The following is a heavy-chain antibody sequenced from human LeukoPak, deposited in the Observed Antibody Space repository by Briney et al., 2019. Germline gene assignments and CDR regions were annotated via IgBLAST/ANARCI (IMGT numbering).Heavy chain of an antibody. J-gene: IGHJ3*02. D-gene: IGHD1-26*01. CDR1: GGSISSSSYY. CDR3: ARHLTRPYSGSSGAAFDI. CDR2: IYYSGST. Sequence: PSETLSLTCTVSGGSISSSSYYWGWIRQPPGKGLEWIGSIYYSGSTYYNPSLKSRVTISVDTSKNQFSLKLRSVTAADTAVYYCARHLTRPYSGSSGAAFDIWGQGTMVTVSS. V-gene: IGHV4-39*01.